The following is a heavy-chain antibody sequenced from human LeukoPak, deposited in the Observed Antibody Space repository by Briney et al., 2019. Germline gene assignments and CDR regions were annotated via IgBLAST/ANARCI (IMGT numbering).Heavy chain of an antibody. V-gene: IGHV3-74*01. D-gene: IGHD6-19*01. J-gene: IGHJ6*03. CDR3: ARVGAVAGTYYYYMDV. Sequence: GGSPRLSCAASRFTFSTYWMHWVRQAPGKGLVWVSRINSDGSSTGYADSVKGRFTISRDNAKNTLYLQMNSLRAEDTALYHCARVGAVAGTYYYYMDVWGKGTTVTISS. CDR1: RFTFSTYW. CDR2: INSDGSST.